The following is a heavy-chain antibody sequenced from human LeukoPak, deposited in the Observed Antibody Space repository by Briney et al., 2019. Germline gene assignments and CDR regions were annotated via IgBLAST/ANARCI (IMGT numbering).Heavy chain of an antibody. J-gene: IGHJ6*02. CDR2: TYYRSKWYN. CDR1: GDSVSSNSAA. CDR3: ARWEYCGGGSCYSGYYGMDV. V-gene: IGHV6-1*01. D-gene: IGHD2-15*01. Sequence: SQTLSLTCAISGDSVSSNSAAWNWIRQSPSRGLEWLGRTYYRSKWYNDYAVSVKSRITINPDTSKNQFSLKLSSVTAADTAVYSCARWEYCGGGSCYSGYYGMDVGGQGTTVTVSS.